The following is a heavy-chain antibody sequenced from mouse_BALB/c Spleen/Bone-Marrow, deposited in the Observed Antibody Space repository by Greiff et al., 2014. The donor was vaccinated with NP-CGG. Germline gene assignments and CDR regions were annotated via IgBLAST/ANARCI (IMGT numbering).Heavy chain of an antibody. CDR1: GYAFTNYL. CDR2: INPGSGGT. J-gene: IGHJ2*01. Sequence: QVQLQQSGAELVRPGTSVKVSCKASGYAFTNYLIEWVKQRPGQGLEWIGVINPGSGGTNYNEKFKGKATLTADKSSSTAYMQLSSXTSDDSAVYFCARHYFDYWGQGTTLTVSS. CDR3: ARHYFDY. V-gene: IGHV1-54*01.